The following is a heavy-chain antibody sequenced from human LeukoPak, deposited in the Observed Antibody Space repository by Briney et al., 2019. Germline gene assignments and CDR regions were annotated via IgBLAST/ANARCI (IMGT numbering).Heavy chain of an antibody. CDR3: AGQYTAYDAFDF. D-gene: IGHD5-12*01. CDR1: GGSISSSSYY. V-gene: IGHV4-39*01. Sequence: SETLSLTCTVSGGSISSSSYYWGWIRQPPGKGLEWIASISHGASTYYNPSLQSRVTMSVDTSKNQFSLKLSSVTAADTAVYYCAGQYTAYDAFDFWGQGTPVTVSS. J-gene: IGHJ4*02. CDR2: ISHGAST.